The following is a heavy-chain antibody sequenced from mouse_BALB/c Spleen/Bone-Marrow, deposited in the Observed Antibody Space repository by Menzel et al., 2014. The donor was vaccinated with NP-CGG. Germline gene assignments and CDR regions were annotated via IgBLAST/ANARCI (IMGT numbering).Heavy chain of an antibody. CDR2: IDTSDSYI. D-gene: IGHD2-14*01. Sequence: QVQLQQSGAELVMPGASVKMSCKASGYTFTDYWMHWVKQRPGQGLEWIGAIDTSDSYISYNQKFKGKATLTVDESSSTAYMQFSSLTSEDSAVYHCARSDYRYDPLANWGQGTLVPVSA. CDR3: ARSDYRYDPLAN. CDR1: GYTFTDYW. V-gene: IGHV1-69*01. J-gene: IGHJ3*01.